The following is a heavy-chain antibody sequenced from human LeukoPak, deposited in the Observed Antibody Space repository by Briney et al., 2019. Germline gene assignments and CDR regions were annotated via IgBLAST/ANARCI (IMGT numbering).Heavy chain of an antibody. CDR3: ARDFRGYDSSGYYMGFDY. J-gene: IGHJ4*02. CDR2: INPNSGGT. Sequence: ASVKVSCKASGYTFTGYYMHWVRQAPGQGLEWMGWINPNSGGTNYAQKFQGRVTMTRDTSISTAYRELSRLRSDDTAVYYCARDFRGYDSSGYYMGFDYWGQGTLVTVSS. D-gene: IGHD3-22*01. V-gene: IGHV1-2*02. CDR1: GYTFTGYY.